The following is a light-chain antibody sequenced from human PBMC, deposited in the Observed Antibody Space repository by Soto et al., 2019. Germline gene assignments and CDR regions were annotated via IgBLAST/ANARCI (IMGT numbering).Light chain of an antibody. CDR2: DVS. J-gene: IGLJ1*01. CDR3: SSYTSSRTYL. Sequence: QSALTQPASVSGSPGQSITISCTRTSSDVGAYSYVSWYQQHPGKAPKVIIYDVSDRPSGISNRFSGSKSDNTASLTISGLQAEDEAEYYCSSYTSSRTYLFGTGTKVTLL. CDR1: SSDVGAYSY. V-gene: IGLV2-14*01.